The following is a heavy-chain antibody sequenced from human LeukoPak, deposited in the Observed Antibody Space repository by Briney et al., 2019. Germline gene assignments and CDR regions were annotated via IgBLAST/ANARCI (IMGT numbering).Heavy chain of an antibody. J-gene: IGHJ4*02. V-gene: IGHV4-39*07. CDR3: ARGGYSYGYVGY. CDR2: IYYSGST. D-gene: IGHD5-18*01. CDR1: GGSISSSSYY. Sequence: SETLSLTCTVSGGSISSSSYYWGWIRQPPGKGLEWIGSIYYSGSTYYNPSLKSRVTISVDTSKNQFSLKLSSVTAADTAVYYCARGGYSYGYVGYWGQGTLVTVSS.